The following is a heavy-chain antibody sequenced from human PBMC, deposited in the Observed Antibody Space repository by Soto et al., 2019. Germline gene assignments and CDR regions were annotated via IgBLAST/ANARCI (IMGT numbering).Heavy chain of an antibody. CDR1: AFTLGDFA. D-gene: IGHD2-15*01. Sequence: VQLVESGGGLVQPGRSLRLSCTASAFTLGDFAMHWVRQVPGKGLEWVSGINWNGNYIGYADSVKGRFTVSRDNAKNSLYLQMNSLRPEDTALYFCARAPTGGTWPVYFDWWGRGTLVTVSS. CDR3: ARAPTGGTWPVYFDW. V-gene: IGHV3-9*01. CDR2: INWNGNYI. J-gene: IGHJ4*02.